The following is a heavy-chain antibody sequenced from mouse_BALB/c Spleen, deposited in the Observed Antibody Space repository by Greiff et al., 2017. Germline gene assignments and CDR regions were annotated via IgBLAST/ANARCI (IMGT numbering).Heavy chain of an antibody. V-gene: IGHV3-2*02. CDR3: ARSANWDGWFAY. J-gene: IGHJ3*01. CDR2: ISYSGST. Sequence: DVKLQESGPGLVKPSQSLSLTCTVTGYSITSDYAWNWIRQFPGNKLEWMGYISYSGSTSYNPSLKSRISITRDTSKNQFFLQLNSVTTEDTATYYCARSANWDGWFAYWGQGTLVTVSA. CDR1: GYSITSDYA. D-gene: IGHD4-1*01.